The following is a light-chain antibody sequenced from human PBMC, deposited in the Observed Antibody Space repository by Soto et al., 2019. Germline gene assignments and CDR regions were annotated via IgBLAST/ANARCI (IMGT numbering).Light chain of an antibody. CDR3: IQDFISPLT. J-gene: IGKJ1*01. CDR1: QSVSSY. Sequence: ETVMTQSPGTQSESLGQRATLSCRASQSVSSYLAWYQQKPGQAPRLLIYDASNRATGIPARFSGSGSGTDFTLTISSLQPEDFATYYCIQDFISPLTVGQGTKVDIK. V-gene: IGKV3-11*01. CDR2: DAS.